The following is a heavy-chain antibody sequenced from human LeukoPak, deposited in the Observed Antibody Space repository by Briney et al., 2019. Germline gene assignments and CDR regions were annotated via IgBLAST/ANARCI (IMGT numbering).Heavy chain of an antibody. Sequence: SETLSLTCTVSGGSISSYYWSWIRQPPGKGLEWIGYISYSGSTNYNPSLKSRVTISVDTSKNQFSLKLSSVTAADTAVYYCARDQAKYCSSTSCSAFDPWGQGTLVTVSS. D-gene: IGHD2-2*01. J-gene: IGHJ5*02. CDR1: GGSISSYY. V-gene: IGHV4-59*01. CDR2: ISYSGST. CDR3: ARDQAKYCSSTSCSAFDP.